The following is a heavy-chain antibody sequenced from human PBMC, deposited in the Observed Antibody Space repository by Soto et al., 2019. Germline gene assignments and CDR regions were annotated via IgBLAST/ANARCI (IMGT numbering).Heavy chain of an antibody. CDR2: INAGNGNT. Sequence: ASVKVSCKAFGYTFTSYAMHWVRQAPGQRLEWMGWINAGNGNTKYSQKFQGRVTITRDTSASTAYMELSSLRSEDTAVYYCARESGITIFGVVTLSFDYWGQGTLVTVSS. CDR3: ARESGITIFGVVTLSFDY. V-gene: IGHV1-3*01. D-gene: IGHD3-3*01. J-gene: IGHJ4*02. CDR1: GYTFTSYA.